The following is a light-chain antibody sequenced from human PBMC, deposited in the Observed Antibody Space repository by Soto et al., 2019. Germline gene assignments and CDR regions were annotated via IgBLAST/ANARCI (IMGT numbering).Light chain of an antibody. J-gene: IGLJ2*01. V-gene: IGLV4-69*02. CDR3: QTWVTGYRV. Sequence: QTVVTQSPSASASLGASVKLTCTLSSGHSTYDIAWHQQQPEKGPRFLMKLNSGGSHSKGDGIPDRFSGSSSGAERYLIISSLQSEDEADYYCQTWVTGYRVFGGGTKVTVL. CDR1: SGHSTYD. CDR2: LNSGGSH.